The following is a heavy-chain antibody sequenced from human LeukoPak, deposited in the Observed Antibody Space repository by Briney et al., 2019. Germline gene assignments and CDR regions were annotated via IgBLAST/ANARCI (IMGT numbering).Heavy chain of an antibody. V-gene: IGHV1-2*02. CDR3: AREEYSYGYFDY. CDR2: INPNSGGT. D-gene: IGHD5-18*01. J-gene: IGHJ4*02. CDR1: GYTXTGYY. Sequence: ASVKVSCKASGYTXTGYYMHWVRQAPGQGLEWMGWINPNSGGTNYAQKFQGRVTMTRDTSISTAYMELSRLRPDDTAVYYCAREEYSYGYFDYWGQGTLVTVSS.